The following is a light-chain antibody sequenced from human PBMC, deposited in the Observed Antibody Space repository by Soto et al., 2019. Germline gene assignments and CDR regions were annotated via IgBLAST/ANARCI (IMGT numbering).Light chain of an antibody. CDR1: SSDVGGYHY. J-gene: IGLJ1*01. Sequence: QSALTQPASVSGSPGQSITISCTGTSSDVGGYHYVSWYQHHPGKAPKLMIYEVSNRPSGVSNRFSGSKSGNTDSLTISGLQADDEADYFCSSYGSTSSRYVFGTGTKLTVL. CDR3: SSYGSTSSRYV. V-gene: IGLV2-14*01. CDR2: EVS.